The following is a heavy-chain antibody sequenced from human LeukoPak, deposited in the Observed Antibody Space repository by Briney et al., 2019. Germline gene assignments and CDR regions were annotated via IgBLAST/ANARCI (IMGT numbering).Heavy chain of an antibody. CDR2: ISGSDEST. CDR3: VYYDSSGYYYGRLRY. CDR1: GFRFSSHA. Sequence: GGSLRLSCATSGFRFSSHAMSWVRQAPGKGPDWVSVISGSDESTYYADSVKGRFTISRDNSKNTLYLQMNSLRAEDTAIYYCVYYDSSGYYYGRLRYWGQGTLVTVSS. J-gene: IGHJ4*02. D-gene: IGHD3-22*01. V-gene: IGHV3-23*01.